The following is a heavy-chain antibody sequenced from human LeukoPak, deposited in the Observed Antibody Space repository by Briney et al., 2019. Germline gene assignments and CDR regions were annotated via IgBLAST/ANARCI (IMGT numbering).Heavy chain of an antibody. CDR3: SAEPQDYYDSSGYSDY. D-gene: IGHD3-22*01. Sequence: SQTLSLTCTVSGGSISSGSYYWSWIRQPAGKGLEWIGCIYTSGSTNYNPSLKSRVTISVDTSKNQFSLKLSSVTAADTAVYYCSAEPQDYYDSSGYSDYWGQGTLVTVSS. CDR2: IYTSGST. CDR1: GGSISSGSYY. J-gene: IGHJ4*02. V-gene: IGHV4-61*02.